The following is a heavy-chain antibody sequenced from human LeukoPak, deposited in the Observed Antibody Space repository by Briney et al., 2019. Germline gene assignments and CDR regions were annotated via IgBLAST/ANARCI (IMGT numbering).Heavy chain of an antibody. CDR3: AKLGRRPPPDY. CDR1: GFTFSNFG. Sequence: GGTLRLSCAASGFTFSNFGMSWVRQAPGKGLEWVSGISASGGSTYYADSVKGRFTISRDNSKNTLYLQMNSLRAEDTALYYCAKLGRRPPPDYWGQGTLVTVSS. J-gene: IGHJ4*02. V-gene: IGHV3-23*01. D-gene: IGHD1-26*01. CDR2: ISASGGST.